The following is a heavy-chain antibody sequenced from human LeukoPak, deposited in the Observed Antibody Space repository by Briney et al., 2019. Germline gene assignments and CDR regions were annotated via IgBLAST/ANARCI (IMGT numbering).Heavy chain of an antibody. Sequence: GGSLRLSCAASGFTFSSYSLSWVRQAPGKGLEWVSSISSSSTSIYYADSVKGRFTISRDNAKNSLYLQMSSLRAEDTAVYYCARDSDVGYWGQGTLVTVSS. CDR1: GFTFSSYS. V-gene: IGHV3-21*01. J-gene: IGHJ4*02. CDR3: ARDSDVGY. CDR2: ISSSSTSI.